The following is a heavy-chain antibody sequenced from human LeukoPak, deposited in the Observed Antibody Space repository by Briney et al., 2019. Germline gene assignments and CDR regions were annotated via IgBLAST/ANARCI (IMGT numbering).Heavy chain of an antibody. CDR1: GGSISSSSYY. J-gene: IGHJ5*02. V-gene: IGHV4-39*07. Sequence: PSETLSLTCTVSGGSISSSSYYWGWIRQPPGKGLEWIGSIYYSGSTYYNPSLKSRVTISVDTSKNQFSLKLSSVTAADTAVYYCARDKDYYYGSVNWFDPWGQGTLVTVSS. CDR2: IYYSGST. CDR3: ARDKDYYYGSVNWFDP. D-gene: IGHD3-10*01.